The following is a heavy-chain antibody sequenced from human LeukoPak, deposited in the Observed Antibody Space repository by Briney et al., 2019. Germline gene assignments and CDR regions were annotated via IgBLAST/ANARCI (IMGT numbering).Heavy chain of an antibody. D-gene: IGHD6-19*01. CDR1: GFSFSIYE. J-gene: IGHJ5*02. CDR3: ATLSVASSYVDH. V-gene: IGHV3-48*03. Sequence: GGSLRLSCAVSGFSFSIYEMHWVRQAPGKGLEWVSTISSTGDTTHHADSVKGRFTISRDNAQNSLYLQMNNLRADDTAVYYCATLSVASSYVDHWGQGTLVTVSS. CDR2: ISSTGDTT.